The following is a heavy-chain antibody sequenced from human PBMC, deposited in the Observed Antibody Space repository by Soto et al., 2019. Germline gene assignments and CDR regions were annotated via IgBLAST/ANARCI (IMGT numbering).Heavy chain of an antibody. J-gene: IGHJ4*02. D-gene: IGHD6-19*01. CDR3: ARDSFIAVAGPFDY. V-gene: IGHV1-18*01. Sequence: GASVKVSCKASGYTFTSYGISWVRQAPGQGLEWMGWISAYNGNTNYAQKLQGRVTMTTDTSTSTAYMELRSLRSDDTAVYYCARDSFIAVAGPFDYWGQGTLVTVSS. CDR2: ISAYNGNT. CDR1: GYTFTSYG.